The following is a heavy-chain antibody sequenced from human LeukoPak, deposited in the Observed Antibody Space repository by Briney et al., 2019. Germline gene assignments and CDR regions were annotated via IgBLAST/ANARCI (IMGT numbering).Heavy chain of an antibody. CDR2: IYYSGST. Sequence: PSETLSPTCTVSGGSISSYYWSWIRQPPGKGLEWIGYIYYSGSTNYNPSLKSRVTMSVDTSKNQFSLKLSSVTAADTAVYYCATDSTDDAFDIWGQGTMVTVSS. D-gene: IGHD4-17*01. V-gene: IGHV4-59*12. CDR3: ATDSTDDAFDI. CDR1: GGSISSYY. J-gene: IGHJ3*02.